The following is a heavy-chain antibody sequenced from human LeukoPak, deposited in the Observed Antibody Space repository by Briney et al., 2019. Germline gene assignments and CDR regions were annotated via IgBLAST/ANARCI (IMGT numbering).Heavy chain of an antibody. Sequence: GGSLRLSCVASGFPFSDQYMDWVRQAPGKGLEWVGRSKNKANSYSTDYAASVKGRFIISRDESSNSQYLQMNSLKTEDTALYYCVRRNYVAFDIWGQGTMVTVSS. CDR1: GFPFSDQY. J-gene: IGHJ3*02. CDR3: VRRNYVAFDI. D-gene: IGHD3-16*01. V-gene: IGHV3-72*01. CDR2: SKNKANSYST.